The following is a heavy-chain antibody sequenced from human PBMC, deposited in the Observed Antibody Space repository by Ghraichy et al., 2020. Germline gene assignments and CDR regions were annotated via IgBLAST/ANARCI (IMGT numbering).Heavy chain of an antibody. D-gene: IGHD2-15*01. Sequence: SETLSLTCAVYGGSFSGYYWSWIRQPPGKGLEWIGEINHSGSTNYNPSLKSRVTISVDTSKNQFSLKLSSVTAADTAVYYCARGRGGLWGRGTLVTVSS. CDR2: INHSGST. J-gene: IGHJ2*01. CDR3: ARGRGGL. V-gene: IGHV4-34*01. CDR1: GGSFSGYY.